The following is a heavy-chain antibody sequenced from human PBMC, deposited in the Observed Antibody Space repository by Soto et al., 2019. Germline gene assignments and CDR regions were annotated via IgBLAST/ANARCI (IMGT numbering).Heavy chain of an antibody. CDR3: ARAPATVTTSRFDY. V-gene: IGHV4-34*01. D-gene: IGHD4-17*01. J-gene: IGHJ4*02. CDR2: INHSGST. Sequence: SETLSLTCAVYGGSFSGYYWSWIRQPPGKGLEWIGEINHSGSTNYNPSLKSRVTISVDTSKNQFSLKLSSVTAADTAVYYCARAPATVTTSRFDYWGQGTLVTVSS. CDR1: GGSFSGYY.